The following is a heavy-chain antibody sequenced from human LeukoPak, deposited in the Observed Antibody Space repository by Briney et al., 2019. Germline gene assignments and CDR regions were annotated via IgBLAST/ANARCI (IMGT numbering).Heavy chain of an antibody. CDR2: INAYNGNT. CDR1: GYTFTSYD. Sequence: VSVKVSCKASGYTFTSYDINWVRQAPGQGLEWMGWINAYNGNTNYAQKLQGRVTMTTDTSTNTAYMELRSLRSDDTAVYYCARRYCSGGSCYSDGYYGMDVWGQGTTVTVSS. V-gene: IGHV1-18*01. D-gene: IGHD2-15*01. CDR3: ARRYCSGGSCYSDGYYGMDV. J-gene: IGHJ6*02.